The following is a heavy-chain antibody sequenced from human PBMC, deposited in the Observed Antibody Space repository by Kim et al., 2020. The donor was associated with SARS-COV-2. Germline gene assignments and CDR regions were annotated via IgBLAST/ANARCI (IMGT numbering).Heavy chain of an antibody. J-gene: IGHJ6*02. CDR3: ARDSRRYTYGLLGYGMDV. V-gene: IGHV3-7*01. CDR2: IKQDGSEK. Sequence: GGSLRLSCAASGFTFNSYWMSWVRQAPGRGLEWVANIKQDGSEKYYVDSVKGRFTISRDIAKDLVYLQMNSLRAEDTAVYYCARDSRRYTYGLLGYGMDVWGQGTTVTVSS. D-gene: IGHD5-18*01. CDR1: GFTFNSYW.